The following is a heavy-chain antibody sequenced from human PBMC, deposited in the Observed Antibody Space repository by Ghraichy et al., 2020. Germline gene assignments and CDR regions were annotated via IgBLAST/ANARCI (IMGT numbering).Heavy chain of an antibody. D-gene: IGHD3-10*01. CDR2: INHSGST. Sequence: SETLSLTCAVYGGSFSGYYWSWIRQPPGKGLEWIGEINHSGSTNYNPSLKSRVTISVDTSKNQFSLKLSSVTAADTAVYYCARSRNYYGSGSYYTSYYYYGMDVWGQGTTVTVSS. V-gene: IGHV4-34*01. CDR3: ARSRNYYGSGSYYTSYYYYGMDV. J-gene: IGHJ6*02. CDR1: GGSFSGYY.